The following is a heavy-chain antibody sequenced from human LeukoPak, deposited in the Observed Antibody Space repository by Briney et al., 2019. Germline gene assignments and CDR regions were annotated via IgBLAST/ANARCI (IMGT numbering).Heavy chain of an antibody. CDR3: ARGNYYGSGSYFDYYYYYYMDV. V-gene: IGHV1-18*01. D-gene: IGHD3-10*01. J-gene: IGHJ6*03. Sequence: PQASVKVSCKASGYTFTSYGISWVRQAPGQGLEWMGWISAYNGNTNYAQKLQGRVTMTTDTSTSTAYMELRSLRSDDTAVYYCARGNYYGSGSYFDYYYYYYMDVWGKGTTVTISS. CDR1: GYTFTSYG. CDR2: ISAYNGNT.